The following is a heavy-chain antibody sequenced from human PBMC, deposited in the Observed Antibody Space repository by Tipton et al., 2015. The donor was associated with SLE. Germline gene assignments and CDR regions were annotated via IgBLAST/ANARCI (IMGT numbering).Heavy chain of an antibody. J-gene: IGHJ4*02. CDR1: GGSISNDY. CDR2: IHYNGST. Sequence: TLSLTCAVSGGSISNDYWSWIRQSPGEGLEWIGYIHYNGSTNYNPSLKSRVTISIDSSKNQFSLKLSSVTAADTAVYHCARFIRPTSESSGYPADWGQGTLVTVSS. CDR3: ARFIRPTSESSGYPAD. D-gene: IGHD3-22*01. V-gene: IGHV4-59*08.